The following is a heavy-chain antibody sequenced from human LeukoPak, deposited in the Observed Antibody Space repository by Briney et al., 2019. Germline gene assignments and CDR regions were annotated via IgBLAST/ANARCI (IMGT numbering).Heavy chain of an antibody. CDR1: GYTFTSYG. Sequence: ASVKVSCKASGYTFTSYGISWVRQAPGQGLEGMGWISAYNGNTNYAQKLQGRVTMTTDTSTSTAYMELRSLRSGDTAVSYCARVDSSSWYGGEDYWGQGTLVTVSS. J-gene: IGHJ4*02. D-gene: IGHD6-13*01. V-gene: IGHV1-18*01. CDR3: ARVDSSSWYGGEDY. CDR2: ISAYNGNT.